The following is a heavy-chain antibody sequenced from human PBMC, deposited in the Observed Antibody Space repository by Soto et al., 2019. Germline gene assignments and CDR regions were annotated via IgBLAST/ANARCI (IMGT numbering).Heavy chain of an antibody. J-gene: IGHJ4*02. V-gene: IGHV3-33*01. CDR2: IWYDGSNK. CDR1: GFTFSSYG. CDR3: ARGGLTDSFDY. D-gene: IGHD2-21*02. Sequence: QVQLVESGGGVVQPGRSLRLSCAASGFTFSSYGMHWVRQAPGKGLEWVAVIWYDGSNKYYADSVKGRFTISRDNSKNTLYLQMNSLRAEDTAVYYCARGGLTDSFDYWGQGTLVTVSS.